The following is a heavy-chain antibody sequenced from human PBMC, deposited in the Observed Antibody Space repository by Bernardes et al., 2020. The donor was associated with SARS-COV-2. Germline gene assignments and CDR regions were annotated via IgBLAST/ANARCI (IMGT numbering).Heavy chain of an antibody. Sequence: GGSLRLSCAASGFIFDDYGMSWVRQAPGKGLEWVSGLNWNGGSTGYADSVKGRFTISRDNAKNSLYLQMNSLRAEDTALYYCARVAEYSYGPAQFDYWGQGTLVTVSS. CDR3: ARVAEYSYGPAQFDY. D-gene: IGHD3-16*01. J-gene: IGHJ4*02. CDR1: GFIFDDYG. V-gene: IGHV3-20*04. CDR2: LNWNGGST.